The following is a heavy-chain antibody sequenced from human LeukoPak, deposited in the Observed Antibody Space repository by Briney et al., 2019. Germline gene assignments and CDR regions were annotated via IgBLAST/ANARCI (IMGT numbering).Heavy chain of an antibody. CDR3: ARDGPYTVTPPFDY. J-gene: IGHJ4*02. V-gene: IGHV3-7*01. D-gene: IGHD4-17*01. CDR1: GFTFNTHW. Sequence: GGSLRLSCAASGFTFNTHWMSWVRQAPGKGLEWVANINQDGSEKYYVDSVKGRFTISRDNAKNSLYLQMSSLRAEDTAVYYCARDGPYTVTPPFDYWGQGILVTVSS. CDR2: INQDGSEK.